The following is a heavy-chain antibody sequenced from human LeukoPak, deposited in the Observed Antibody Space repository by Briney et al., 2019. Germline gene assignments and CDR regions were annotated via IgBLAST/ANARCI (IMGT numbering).Heavy chain of an antibody. CDR3: ARRYSGSHFDY. CDR1: GGSISGYY. J-gene: IGHJ4*02. D-gene: IGHD1-26*01. V-gene: IGHV4-59*08. Sequence: SETLSLTCTVSGGSISGYYWSWIRQPPGKGLEWIGYIYCSGSTNYNPSLKSRVTISVDTSKNQFSLKLTSVTAADTAVYYCARRYSGSHFDYWGQGTLVTVSS. CDR2: IYCSGST.